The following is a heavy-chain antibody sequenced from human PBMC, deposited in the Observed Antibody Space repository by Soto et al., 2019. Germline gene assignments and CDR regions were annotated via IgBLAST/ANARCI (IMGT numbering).Heavy chain of an antibody. V-gene: IGHV3-30*03. CDR2: ISYDGRNK. Sequence: PGGSLRLSCEASGFTFSTYDMHWVRQAPGKGLEWVALISYDGRNKYYADSVKGRFTISRDNSKNTLSLQMNTLRAEDTAVYYCASFCSNTSCYVSGMDVWGHGTMVTVSS. CDR3: ASFCSNTSCYVSGMDV. J-gene: IGHJ6*02. CDR1: GFTFSTYD. D-gene: IGHD2-2*01.